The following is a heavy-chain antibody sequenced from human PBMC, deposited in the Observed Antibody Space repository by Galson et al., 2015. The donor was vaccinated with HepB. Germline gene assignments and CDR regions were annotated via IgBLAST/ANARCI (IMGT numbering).Heavy chain of an antibody. D-gene: IGHD1-14*01. CDR2: IYYNDTWTT. CDR1: GGSISDHY. V-gene: IGHV4-59*08. J-gene: IGHJ6*02. Sequence: ETLSLTCTVSGGSISDHYWSWIRQSPGKGLEWIGYIYYNDTWTTNYNPSLRSRVTISFDTSNNQVSLELSSVTAADTAMYYCGRQTHHQNPMDVWGQGTTVTVS. CDR3: GRQTHHQNPMDV.